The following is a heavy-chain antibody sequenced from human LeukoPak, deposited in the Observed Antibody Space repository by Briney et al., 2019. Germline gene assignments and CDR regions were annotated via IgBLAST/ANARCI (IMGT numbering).Heavy chain of an antibody. CDR3: AKSGAQWRAVSDY. V-gene: IGHV4-34*12. Sequence: PSETLSLTCAVYGGSFSGYYWTWIRQPPGKGLEWIGDIIHSGSTNYNPSLKSRVIISVDTSKHQFSLKLSSVTAADTAVYYCAKSGAQWRAVSDYWGQGTLVTVSS. J-gene: IGHJ4*02. D-gene: IGHD2-15*01. CDR1: GGSFSGYY. CDR2: IIHSGST.